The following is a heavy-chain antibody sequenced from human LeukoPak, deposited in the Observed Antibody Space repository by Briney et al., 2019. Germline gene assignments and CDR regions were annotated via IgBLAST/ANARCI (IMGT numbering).Heavy chain of an antibody. CDR1: EFTFSSYW. Sequence: PGGCLRLSCEASEFTFSSYWMHCVRQAPGRGRVWVSRINSDGRTTIYADSAKGRFTISRDNAKNTLYLQMNSLRGEDTGVYDCAREGYYDSSGYSIRFSYWGQGTLVTVSS. J-gene: IGHJ4*02. V-gene: IGHV3-74*01. CDR3: AREGYYDSSGYSIRFSY. CDR2: INSDGRTT. D-gene: IGHD3-22*01.